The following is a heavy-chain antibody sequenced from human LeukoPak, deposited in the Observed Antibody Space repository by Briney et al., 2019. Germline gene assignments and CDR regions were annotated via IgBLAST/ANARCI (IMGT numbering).Heavy chain of an antibody. CDR3: AKDRPQWLGLHYFDY. CDR1: GFTFSSYA. Sequence: GSLRLSCAASGFTFSSYAMSWVRQAPGKGLEWVSAISGSGGSTYYADSVKGRFTISRGNSKNTLYLQMNSLRAEDTAVYYCAKDRPQWLGLHYFDYWGQGTLVTVSS. D-gene: IGHD6-19*01. V-gene: IGHV3-23*01. J-gene: IGHJ4*02. CDR2: ISGSGGST.